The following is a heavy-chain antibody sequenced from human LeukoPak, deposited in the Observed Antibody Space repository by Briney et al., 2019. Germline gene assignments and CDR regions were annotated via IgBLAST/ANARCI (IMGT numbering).Heavy chain of an antibody. V-gene: IGHV4-4*07. J-gene: IGHJ3*02. CDR3: ARVNDFWSGSGAFDI. CDR2: IYTSGST. CDR1: GRSISSYY. Sequence: PSETLSLTCTVSGRSISSYYWSWIRQPAGKGLEWIGRIYTSGSTNCNPSLKSRVTMSVDTSKNQFSLKLSSVTAADTAVYYCARVNDFWSGSGAFDIWGQGTMVTVSS. D-gene: IGHD3-3*01.